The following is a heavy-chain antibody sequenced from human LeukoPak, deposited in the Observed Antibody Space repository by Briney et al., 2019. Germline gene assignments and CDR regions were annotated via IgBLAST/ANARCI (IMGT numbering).Heavy chain of an antibody. V-gene: IGHV3-43*02. D-gene: IGHD4-23*01. J-gene: IGHJ4*02. CDR2: ISGDGGST. CDR3: ARRHDDGGNSGGFDY. CDR1: GFTFDDYA. Sequence: TGGSLRLSCAASGFTFDDYAMHWVRQAPGKGLEWVSLISGDGGSTYYADSVKGRFTISRDNSKNSLYLQMNSLRTEDTALYYCARRHDDGGNSGGFDYWGQGTLVTVSS.